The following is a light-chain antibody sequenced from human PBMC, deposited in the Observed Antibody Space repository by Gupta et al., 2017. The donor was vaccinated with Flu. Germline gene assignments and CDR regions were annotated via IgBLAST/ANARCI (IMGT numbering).Light chain of an antibody. J-gene: IGKJ3*01. CDR2: DAS. CDR1: QDVRSD. CDR3: QQYDNLEVT. Sequence: PHSLSASVGDRVTITCQANQDVRSDLNWYQQKPGKAPKLLIYDASNLQTGVPSRFSGSGSGTDFTFTISSLQPEDIATYYCQQYDNLEVTFGPGTKVDIK. V-gene: IGKV1-33*01.